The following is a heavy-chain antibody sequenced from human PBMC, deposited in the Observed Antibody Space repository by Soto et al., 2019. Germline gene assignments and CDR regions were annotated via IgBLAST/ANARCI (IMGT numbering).Heavy chain of an antibody. J-gene: IGHJ4*02. Sequence: QVQLVESGGGVVQPGRSLRLSCAASGFTFSSYGMHWVHQAPGKGLEWVAVIWYDGSNKYYADSVKGRFTISRDNSKNTLYLQMNSLRAEDTAVYYCARVYSSGWYAFDYFDYWGQGTLVTVSS. V-gene: IGHV3-33*01. CDR2: IWYDGSNK. CDR1: GFTFSSYG. CDR3: ARVYSSGWYAFDYFDY. D-gene: IGHD6-19*01.